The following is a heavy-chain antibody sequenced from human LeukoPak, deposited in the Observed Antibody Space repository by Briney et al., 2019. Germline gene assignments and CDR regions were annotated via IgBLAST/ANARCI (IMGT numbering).Heavy chain of an antibody. Sequence: GGSLRLSCAASGFTFSSYVMHWVRQAPGKGLEWVAIISYDGSNEYYADSVKGRFSISRDNSKNTLYLQMNSLRAEDTAVYYCANRGFSYGAPFDYRGQGTLVTVSS. J-gene: IGHJ4*02. CDR3: ANRGFSYGAPFDY. V-gene: IGHV3-30*04. CDR1: GFTFSSYV. CDR2: ISYDGSNE. D-gene: IGHD5-18*01.